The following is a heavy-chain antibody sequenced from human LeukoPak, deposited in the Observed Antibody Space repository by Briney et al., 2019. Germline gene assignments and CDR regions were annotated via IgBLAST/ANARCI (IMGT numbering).Heavy chain of an antibody. J-gene: IGHJ4*02. D-gene: IGHD3-22*01. CDR2: ISGSGGRT. V-gene: IGHV3-23*01. Sequence: GGPLRLFCAASGFTFSIYAMSWVRQAPGKGLEWVSAISGSGGRTYYADPVKGRFTISSDNSKNTLYLQMNSLSAENRAVYYFAKDKMIVLVKFDYGGQGALVTVSS. CDR1: GFTFSIYA. CDR3: AKDKMIVLVKFDY.